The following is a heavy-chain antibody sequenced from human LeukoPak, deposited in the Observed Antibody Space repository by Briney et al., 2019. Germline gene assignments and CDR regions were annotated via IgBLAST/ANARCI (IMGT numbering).Heavy chain of an antibody. Sequence: PGGSLRLSCAASGFTFSNYDMSWLSQAPGKGLEWVSSISDSGGSTYYADSVKGRFTISRDNSKNTLYLQMTNLRAADTAVYYCAKDLSRAVAADWFHPWDQGSLVTVSS. D-gene: IGHD6-19*01. J-gene: IGHJ5*02. CDR3: AKDLSRAVAADWFHP. V-gene: IGHV3-23*01. CDR1: GFTFSNYD. CDR2: ISDSGGST.